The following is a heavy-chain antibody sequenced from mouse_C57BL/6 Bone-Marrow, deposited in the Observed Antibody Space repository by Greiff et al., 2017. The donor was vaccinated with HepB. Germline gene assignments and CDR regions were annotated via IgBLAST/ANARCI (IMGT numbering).Heavy chain of an antibody. J-gene: IGHJ4*01. D-gene: IGHD1-1*01. CDR3: ASITTVRAMDY. Sequence: VHLVESGPGLVQPSQSLSITCTVSGFSLTSYGVHWVRQSPGKGLAWLGVIWSGGSTDYNAAFISRLSISKDNSKSQVFFKMNSLQADDTAIYYCASITTVRAMDYWGQGTSVTVSS. CDR2: IWSGGST. V-gene: IGHV2-2*01. CDR1: GFSLTSYG.